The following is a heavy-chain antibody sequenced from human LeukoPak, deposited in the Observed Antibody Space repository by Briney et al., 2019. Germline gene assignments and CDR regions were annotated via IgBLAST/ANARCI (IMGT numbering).Heavy chain of an antibody. CDR3: ASLGSSGYVDFDY. Sequence: ASVKVSCKASGHTFTAYYMHWVRQAPGQGLEWMGWINPNSGGTNYAQKFQGRVTMTRDTSIKTAYMELSRLRSDDTAIYYCASLGSSGYVDFDYWGQGTLVTVSS. CDR2: INPNSGGT. CDR1: GHTFTAYY. J-gene: IGHJ4*02. D-gene: IGHD3-22*01. V-gene: IGHV1-2*02.